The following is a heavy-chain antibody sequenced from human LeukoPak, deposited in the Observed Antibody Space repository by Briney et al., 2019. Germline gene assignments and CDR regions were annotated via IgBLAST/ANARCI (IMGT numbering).Heavy chain of an antibody. V-gene: IGHV3-11*05. Sequence: VGSLRLSCAISGVTFRDYYMSWVRDAPREGREWVSYISSNSIYTNYADSVKGRFTISRDNAKNSLFLQMNSLRAEVTAVYYCARAGGGSASYFAYWGQGTLVTASS. CDR2: ISSNSIYT. CDR1: GVTFRDYY. CDR3: ARAGGGSASYFAY. J-gene: IGHJ4*02. D-gene: IGHD6-19*01.